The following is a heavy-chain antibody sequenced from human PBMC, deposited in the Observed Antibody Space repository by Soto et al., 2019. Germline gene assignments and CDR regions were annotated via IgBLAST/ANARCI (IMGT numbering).Heavy chain of an antibody. CDR3: ARGELLWFGELLR. Sequence: QVQLVQSGAEVKKPGASVKVSCKASGYTFTSYEINWVRQATGQGLEGMGWMNPNSGDTGYAQKFQGRVTMTRNTSISRAYMELSSLRSEDTAVYSCARGELLWFGELLRWGQGTLVTVSS. D-gene: IGHD3-10*01. CDR1: GYTFTSYE. J-gene: IGHJ4*02. V-gene: IGHV1-8*01. CDR2: MNPNSGDT.